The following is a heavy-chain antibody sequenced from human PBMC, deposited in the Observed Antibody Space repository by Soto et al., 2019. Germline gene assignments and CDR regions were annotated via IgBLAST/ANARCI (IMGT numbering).Heavy chain of an antibody. J-gene: IGHJ4*02. D-gene: IGHD2-2*01. CDR3: ARDDRFCTSTSCYAHFDY. Sequence: PGGSLRLSCAASGFIVSSKYMSWVRQAPGKGLEWVSVIHSGGSTYYTDSVEGRFTISRDNSKNTLYLQMNSLRAEDTALYYCARDDRFCTSTSCYAHFDYWGQGTLVTVSS. CDR1: GFIVSSKY. CDR2: IHSGGST. V-gene: IGHV3-66*01.